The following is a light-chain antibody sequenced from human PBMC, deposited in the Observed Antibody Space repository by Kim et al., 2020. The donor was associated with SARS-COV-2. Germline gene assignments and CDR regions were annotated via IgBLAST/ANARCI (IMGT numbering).Light chain of an antibody. CDR1: HIGDKS. V-gene: IGLV3-21*03. J-gene: IGLJ2*01. CDR2: DDT. Sequence: PEKTAKITCGEAHIGDKSVHWYQQKAGQAPVLVVYDDTYRPSGIPERFSGSNSGNTATLTITRVEAGDEADYYCQVWNTDTDPRVLFGGGTQLTVL. CDR3: QVWNTDTDPRVL.